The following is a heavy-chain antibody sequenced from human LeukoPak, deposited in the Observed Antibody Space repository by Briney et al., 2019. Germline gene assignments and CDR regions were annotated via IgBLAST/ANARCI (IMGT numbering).Heavy chain of an antibody. CDR2: ISGDGSRT. CDR1: GFSFDDYA. Sequence: GGSLRLSCAASGFSFDDYAMHWVRQAPGKGLEWASLISGDGSRTFYADSVKGRFTISRDNSKNSLYLQMNSLRTEDTASYYCAKDIHERGYPDRWGQGTLVTVSS. CDR3: AKDIHERGYPDR. V-gene: IGHV3-43*02. D-gene: IGHD3-22*01. J-gene: IGHJ5*02.